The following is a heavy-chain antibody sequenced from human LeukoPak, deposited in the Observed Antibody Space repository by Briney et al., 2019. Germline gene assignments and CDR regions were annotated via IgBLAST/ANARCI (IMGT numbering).Heavy chain of an antibody. CDR2: ISYSGDTI. J-gene: IGHJ1*01. D-gene: IGHD3-3*02. V-gene: IGHV3-11*01. Sequence: TGGSLRLSCAASGFTFSSYWMSWIRQAPGKGLQWIAYISYSGDTISYADSVKGRFTISRDNAKDSLFLFTNSLRADDTAFYFWARGSSTETFSAEYFQHWGQGTLVTVSS. CDR3: ARGSSTETFSAEYFQH. CDR1: GFTFSSYW.